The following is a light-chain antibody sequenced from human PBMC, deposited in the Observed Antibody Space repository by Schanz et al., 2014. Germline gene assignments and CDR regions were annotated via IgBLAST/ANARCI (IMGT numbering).Light chain of an antibody. CDR3: QQYGALPFT. V-gene: IGKV3-20*01. CDR2: GAS. J-gene: IGKJ4*01. Sequence: EIVMTQSPATLSVSPGERVTLSCRASQNISSKLAWYQQKPGQAPRLLIYGASSRATGIPDRFSGSGSGTDFTLTISRLEPEDSAVYYCQQYGALPFTFGGGTKVEIK. CDR1: QNISSK.